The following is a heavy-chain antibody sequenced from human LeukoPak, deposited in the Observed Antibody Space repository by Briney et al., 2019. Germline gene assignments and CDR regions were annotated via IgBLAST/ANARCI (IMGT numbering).Heavy chain of an antibody. J-gene: IGHJ4*02. V-gene: IGHV3-7*01. Sequence: GGSLRLSGSACGFNFNNYWMKWLGPAPGKGRAWVATINADGSEKCYVDTVKGPLTISRDNAKSSMYLQMNRLRAEDRAVYYGESARVGTAGADYWGQGTLVTVSS. CDR2: INADGSEK. CDR1: GFNFNNYW. CDR3: ESARVGTAGADY. D-gene: IGHD1-1*01.